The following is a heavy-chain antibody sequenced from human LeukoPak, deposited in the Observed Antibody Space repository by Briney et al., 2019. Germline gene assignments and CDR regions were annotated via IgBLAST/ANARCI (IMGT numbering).Heavy chain of an antibody. V-gene: IGHV4-59*01. D-gene: IGHD3-3*01. J-gene: IGHJ5*02. CDR2: IYYSGST. CDR3: ARLTYYDFWGGQRGHRDWFDP. Sequence: PSETLSLTCTVSGGSISSYYWSWIRQPPGKGLEWIGYIYYSGSTNYNPSLKSRVTISVDTSKNQFSLKLSSVTAADTVVYYCARLTYYDFWGGQRGHRDWFDPWGQGTLVTVSS. CDR1: GGSISSYY.